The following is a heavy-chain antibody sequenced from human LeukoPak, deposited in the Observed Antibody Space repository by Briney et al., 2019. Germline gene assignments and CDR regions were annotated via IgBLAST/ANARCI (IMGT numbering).Heavy chain of an antibody. D-gene: IGHD1-26*01. V-gene: IGHV3-11*01. J-gene: IGHJ4*02. CDR2: ISSSGNTR. Sequence: GGSLRLSCAASGFTFSDYYMSWIRQAPGKGLEWVSHISSSGNTRYYADSVKGRFAISRDNAKNSLYLQMNSLRAEDTAVYYCARSAVGATLHWGQGTLVTVSS. CDR1: GFTFSDYY. CDR3: ARSAVGATLH.